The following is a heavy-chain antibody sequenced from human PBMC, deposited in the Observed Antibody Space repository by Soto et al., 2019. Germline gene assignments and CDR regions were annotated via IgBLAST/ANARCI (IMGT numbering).Heavy chain of an antibody. V-gene: IGHV1-69*13. J-gene: IGHJ5*02. CDR1: GGTLNNYA. CDR3: ARVIHGPNYFDP. CDR2: IFPVFETT. Sequence: SVKVSCKASGGTLNNYAITWVRQAPGQGLEWMGRIFPVFETTDYSEKFQDRLTITADLSTATVYMELDRLRSDDTAVYFCARVIHGPNYFDPWGQGTLVTVSS. D-gene: IGHD1-7*01.